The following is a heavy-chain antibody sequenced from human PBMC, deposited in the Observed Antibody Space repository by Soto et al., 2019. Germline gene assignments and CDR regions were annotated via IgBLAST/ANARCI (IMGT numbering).Heavy chain of an antibody. V-gene: IGHV1-69*06. Sequence: QVQLVQSGAEVKKPGSSVKVSCKASGGTFSSNAISWVRQAPGQGLEWMGGIIPIYASPNYAQNFQGRVTVTADKATSTAYLELSRLKCADSAIYYCAVTVTGSRSPLAHWGRGTLVIVSS. CDR3: AVTVTGSRSPLAH. CDR2: IIPIYASP. D-gene: IGHD3-9*01. J-gene: IGHJ4*02. CDR1: GGTFSSNA.